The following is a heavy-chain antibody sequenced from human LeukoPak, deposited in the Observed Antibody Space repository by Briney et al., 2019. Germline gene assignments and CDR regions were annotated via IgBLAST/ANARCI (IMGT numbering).Heavy chain of an antibody. Sequence: GGSLKLSCAASGFTFSNYNMNWVRQAPGKGLEWVSSISSSSSYIYYADSVKGRFTISRDNAKNTVSLQMNSLSAEDTAVYYCASVFDSWGQGFLVTVSS. CDR3: ASVFDS. CDR1: GFTFSNYN. CDR2: ISSSSSYI. J-gene: IGHJ4*02. V-gene: IGHV3-21*01.